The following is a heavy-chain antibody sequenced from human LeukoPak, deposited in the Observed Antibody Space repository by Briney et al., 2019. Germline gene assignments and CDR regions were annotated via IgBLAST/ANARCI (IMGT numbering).Heavy chain of an antibody. D-gene: IGHD3-22*01. CDR2: IRSKAYGGTT. Sequence: GGSLRLSCTASGFIFGDYAMSWFRQAPGKGLEWIGFIRSKAYGGTTEYAASVKGRFTISRDDSKSIAYLQMNSLKTEDTAVYYCTFPNYYDSSGSYYWGQGTLVTVSS. CDR1: GFIFGDYA. J-gene: IGHJ4*02. V-gene: IGHV3-49*03. CDR3: TFPNYYDSSGSYY.